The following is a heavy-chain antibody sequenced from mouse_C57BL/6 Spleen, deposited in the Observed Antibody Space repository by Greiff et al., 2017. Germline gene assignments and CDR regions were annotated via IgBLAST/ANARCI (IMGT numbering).Heavy chain of an antibody. V-gene: IGHV1-69*01. D-gene: IGHD1-1*01. J-gene: IGHJ2*01. CDR3: ASYSSYTDY. CDR2: IDPSDSYT. CDR1: GYTFTSYW. Sequence: QVQLQQPGAELVMPGASVKLSCKAFGYTFTSYWMHWVKQRPGQGLEWIGEIDPSDSYTNYNQKFKGKSTLTVDKSSSTAYMQLSSLTSEDSAVYYCASYSSYTDYWGQGTTLTVSS.